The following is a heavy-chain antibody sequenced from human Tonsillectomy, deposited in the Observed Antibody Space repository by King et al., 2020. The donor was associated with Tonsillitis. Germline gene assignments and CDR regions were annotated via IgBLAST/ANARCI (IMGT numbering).Heavy chain of an antibody. CDR1: GGSTSSSNW. D-gene: IGHD5-18*01. V-gene: IGHV4-4*02. CDR2: IYHRGST. J-gene: IGHJ5*02. CDR3: ARDPNLRGYSDGGWFDP. Sequence: VQLQESGPGLVKPSGTLSLTCAVSGGSTSSSNWWSWVRQPPGKGLEWSGEIYHRGSTNYNPSLKSRVTISVDKSKNQFSLKLSSVTAADTAVNYCARDPNLRGYSDGGWFDPWGQGTLVTVSS.